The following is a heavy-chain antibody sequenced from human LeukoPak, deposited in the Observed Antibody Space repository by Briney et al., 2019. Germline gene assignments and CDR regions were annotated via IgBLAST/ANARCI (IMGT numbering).Heavy chain of an antibody. CDR1: GFSLTTTGVG. CDR2: IYYSGST. J-gene: IGHJ2*01. Sequence: ESGPTLVRPTQTLTLTCTFSGFSLTTTGVGVVWTRQPPGKGLEWIGSIYYSGSTWYNPSLESRVSISVDTSKNQFSLKVTSVTAADTAVYFCARHEANCSGGRCYSAWYFDLWGRGTLVTVSS. D-gene: IGHD2-15*01. V-gene: IGHV4-39*01. CDR3: ARHEANCSGGRCYSAWYFDL.